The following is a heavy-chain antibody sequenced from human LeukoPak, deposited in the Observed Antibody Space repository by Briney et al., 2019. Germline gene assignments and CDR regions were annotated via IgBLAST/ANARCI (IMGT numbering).Heavy chain of an antibody. V-gene: IGHV3-9*03. CDR2: ISWNSGRI. CDR3: AKATEYNWNYCFDY. CDR1: GFTFDDYA. J-gene: IGHJ4*02. Sequence: GGSLRLSCAASGFTFDDYAMHWVRQAPGKGLEWVSGISWNSGRIGYADSVKGRFTISRDNAKNSLYLQMNSLRAEDMAVYYCAKATEYNWNYCFDYWGQGTLVTVSS. D-gene: IGHD1-7*01.